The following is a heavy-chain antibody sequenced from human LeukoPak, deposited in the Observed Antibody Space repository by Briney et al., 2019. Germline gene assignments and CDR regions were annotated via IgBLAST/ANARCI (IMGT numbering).Heavy chain of an antibody. CDR1: GFTFSSYS. CDR3: ARGGGYGQDFDY. Sequence: GGSLRHSCAASGFTFSSYSMNWVRRTPGKGLEWVSSISSSSSYIYYADSVKGRFTISRDNTKNSLYLQMNRLRAEDTAVYYCARGGGYGQDFDYWGQGTLVTVSS. V-gene: IGHV3-21*01. D-gene: IGHD5-12*01. J-gene: IGHJ4*02. CDR2: ISSSSSYI.